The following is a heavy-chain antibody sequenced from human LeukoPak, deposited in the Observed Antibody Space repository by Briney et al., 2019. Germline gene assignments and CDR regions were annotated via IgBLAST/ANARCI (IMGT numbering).Heavy chain of an antibody. Sequence: PGGSLRLSCSASGFPFNTYAIHWVRQAPGKGLEYVAGISSNGDNTDFADSVKGRFTISRDNSKSTLFLQMNSLRAEDTAVYFCTRDSALLGVAFDLWGQGTVVTVSS. J-gene: IGHJ3*01. CDR1: GFPFNTYA. V-gene: IGHV3-64D*06. D-gene: IGHD2-15*01. CDR3: TRDSALLGVAFDL. CDR2: ISSNGDNT.